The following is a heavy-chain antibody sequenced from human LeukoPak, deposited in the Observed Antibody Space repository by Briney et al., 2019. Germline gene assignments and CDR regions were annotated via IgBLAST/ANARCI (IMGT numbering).Heavy chain of an antibody. CDR2: VYSSGST. CDR1: GASISGSY. Sequence: SETLSLTCTVSGASISGSYWNWVRQPPGRGLEGIGYVYSSGSTAYNPSLKSRVAISVDASKNQFSLKLTSVTAADTAVYYCANSYDSKIVPFDNWGQGALVTVSS. J-gene: IGHJ4*02. D-gene: IGHD3-22*01. V-gene: IGHV4-4*09. CDR3: ANSYDSKIVPFDN.